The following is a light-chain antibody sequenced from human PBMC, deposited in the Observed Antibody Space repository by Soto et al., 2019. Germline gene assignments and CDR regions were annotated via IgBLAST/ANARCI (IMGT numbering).Light chain of an antibody. CDR1: QSVSSN. Sequence: IVLPQSPDTLSLSPGERATLSCRASQSVSSNLAWYQQKPGQAPRLLIYGASTRATGIPARFSGSGSGTEFTLTISSLEPEDFAVYYCQQRNNWITFGQGTRLEIK. CDR2: GAS. J-gene: IGKJ5*01. CDR3: QQRNNWIT. V-gene: IGKV3-11*01.